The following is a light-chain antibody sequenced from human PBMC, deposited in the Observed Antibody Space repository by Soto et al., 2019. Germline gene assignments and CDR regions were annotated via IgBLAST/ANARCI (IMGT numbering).Light chain of an antibody. Sequence: EIVFTQSPGTLSLSPGERATLCCRASQSVTTYLAWYQQKPGQAPRLLIYDASDRAAGIPARFSGSGSGTDFTLTISSLEPEDFAVYYCQQRTNWPPWTFGQGTKVDIK. CDR1: QSVTTY. J-gene: IGKJ1*01. CDR2: DAS. V-gene: IGKV3-11*01. CDR3: QQRTNWPPWT.